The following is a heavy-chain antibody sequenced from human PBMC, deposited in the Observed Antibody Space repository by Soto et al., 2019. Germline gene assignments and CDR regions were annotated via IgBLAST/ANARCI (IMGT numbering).Heavy chain of an antibody. CDR3: ASFYCSSTSCARDRFDP. Sequence: ASVKVSCKASGYTFTSYGISWVRQAPGQELEWMGWISAYNGNTNYAQKLQGRVTMTTDTSTSTAYMELRSLRSDDTAVYYCASFYCSSTSCARDRFDPWGQGTLVTVSS. V-gene: IGHV1-18*01. J-gene: IGHJ5*02. D-gene: IGHD2-2*01. CDR2: ISAYNGNT. CDR1: GYTFTSYG.